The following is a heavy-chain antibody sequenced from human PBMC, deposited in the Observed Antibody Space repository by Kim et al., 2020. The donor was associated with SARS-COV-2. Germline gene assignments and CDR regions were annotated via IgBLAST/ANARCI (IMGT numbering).Heavy chain of an antibody. V-gene: IGHV4-39*01. CDR2: IYYSGST. Sequence: SETLSLTCTVSGGSISSSSYYWGWIRQPPGKGLEWIGSIYYSGSTYYNPSLKSRVTISVDTSKNQFSLKLSSVTAADTAVYYCARGLTTVAFVPIDYWGQGTLVTVSS. CDR3: ARGLTTVAFVPIDY. J-gene: IGHJ4*02. D-gene: IGHD4-17*01. CDR1: GGSISSSSYY.